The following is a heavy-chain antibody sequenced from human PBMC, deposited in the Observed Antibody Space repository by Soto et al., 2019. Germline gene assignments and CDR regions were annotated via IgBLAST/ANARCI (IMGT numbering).Heavy chain of an antibody. D-gene: IGHD2-15*01. CDR2: ISAHNGNT. V-gene: IGHV1-18*01. CDR1: AYAFTTYG. J-gene: IGHJ4*02. Sequence: QVHLVQSGAEVKKPGASVKVSCQGSAYAFTTYGITWVRQAPGKGLEWLGWISAHNGNTNYARTLPGRVTVTRDTSSTTAYMELRSLSYDDTVVYCCARGWYGDYWGQGALVCVSS. CDR3: ARGWYGDY.